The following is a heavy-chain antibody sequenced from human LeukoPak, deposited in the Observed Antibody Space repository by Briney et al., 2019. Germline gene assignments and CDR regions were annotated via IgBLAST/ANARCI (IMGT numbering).Heavy chain of an antibody. V-gene: IGHV1-2*02. Sequence: ASVKVSCKASGYTFNGFYLHWVRQAPRQGLEWMGWINPNSGGTNYAQKFQGRVTMTRDTSISTAYMELSRLRCDDTGVYYCARWMATVTTPDYWGQGTLVTVSS. CDR2: INPNSGGT. CDR3: ARWMATVTTPDY. CDR1: GYTFNGFY. D-gene: IGHD4-11*01. J-gene: IGHJ4*02.